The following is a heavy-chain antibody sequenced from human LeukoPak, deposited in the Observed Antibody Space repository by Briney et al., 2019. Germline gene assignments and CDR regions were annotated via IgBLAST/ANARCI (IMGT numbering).Heavy chain of an antibody. CDR3: VNKVKGVWFEEFDY. CDR1: GFTFTSYA. Sequence: GGSLRLSCSASGFTFTSYAMHWVRQATGKGLEYVSAISSNGGSTYYADSVKGRFTISRDNSKNTLYLQMSSLRAEDTAVYYCVNKVKGVWFEEFDYWGQGTLVTVSS. V-gene: IGHV3-64D*06. CDR2: ISSNGGST. J-gene: IGHJ4*02. D-gene: IGHD3-10*01.